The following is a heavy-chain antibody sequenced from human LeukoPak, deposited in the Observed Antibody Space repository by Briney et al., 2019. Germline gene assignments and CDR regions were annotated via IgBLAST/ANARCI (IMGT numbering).Heavy chain of an antibody. D-gene: IGHD4-11*01. CDR1: GFTFSSYW. J-gene: IGHJ6*03. CDR2: ISSTSSYI. V-gene: IGHV3-21*01. Sequence: GGSLRLSCAASGFTFSSYWMSWVRQAPGKGLEWVSSISSTSSYIYYADSVKGRFTISRDNAKNSLYLQMNSLRAEDTAMYYCARERRTTYGPYYYYYMDVWGKGTTVTVSS. CDR3: ARERRTTYGPYYYYYMDV.